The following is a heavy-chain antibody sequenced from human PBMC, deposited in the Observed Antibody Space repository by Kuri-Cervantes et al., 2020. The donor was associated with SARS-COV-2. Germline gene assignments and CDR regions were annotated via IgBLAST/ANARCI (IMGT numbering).Heavy chain of an antibody. CDR2: IYYSGST. D-gene: IGHD6-19*01. Sequence: SETLSLTCTVSGGSISSGGYYWSWIRQPPGKGLEWIGYIYYSGSTYYNPSLKSRVTISVDTSKNQFSLKLSSVTAADTAVYYCARGIAVAGTFYFDYWGQGTLVTVSS. J-gene: IGHJ4*02. CDR1: GGSISSGGYY. V-gene: IGHV4-30-4*08. CDR3: ARGIAVAGTFYFDY.